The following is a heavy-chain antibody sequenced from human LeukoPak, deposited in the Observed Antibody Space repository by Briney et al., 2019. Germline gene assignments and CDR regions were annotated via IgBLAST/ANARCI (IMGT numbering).Heavy chain of an antibody. CDR1: GDSVSSNSAA. V-gene: IGHV6-1*01. CDR3: ALGYCSSTSCYWFDP. Sequence: SQTLSLTCAISGDSVSSNSAAWNWIRQSPSRGLEWLGGTYYRSKWYNDYAVSVKSRITINPDTSKNQFSLQLNSVTPEDTAVYYCALGYCSSTSCYWFDPWGQGTLVTVSS. J-gene: IGHJ5*02. CDR2: TYYRSKWYN. D-gene: IGHD2-2*01.